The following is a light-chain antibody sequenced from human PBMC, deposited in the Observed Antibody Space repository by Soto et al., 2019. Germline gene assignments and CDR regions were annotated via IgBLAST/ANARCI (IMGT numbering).Light chain of an antibody. CDR2: GAS. Sequence: EIVLTQSPGTLSLSPGERATLSCRASQTINTNYLAWYQHKPGQAPRLLIQGASTRATDIPVRFSGSGSGTDYTLTISRLEPEDCAVYYCQQYDGLLTFGGGTKVEIK. V-gene: IGKV3-20*01. CDR3: QQYDGLLT. CDR1: QTINTNY. J-gene: IGKJ4*01.